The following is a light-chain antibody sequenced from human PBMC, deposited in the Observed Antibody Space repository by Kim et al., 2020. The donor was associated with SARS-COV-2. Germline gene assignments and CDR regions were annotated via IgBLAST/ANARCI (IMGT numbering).Light chain of an antibody. CDR2: GAS. Sequence: AAVGDSVTIPCRASHDMRNSLAWYQHKPGKVPKLLIYGASTLQSGVPLRFSGSGSGTDFTLTISSLQPKDFATYYCQQLNSYSLTFGGGAKVDIK. CDR1: HDMRNS. V-gene: IGKV1-9*01. J-gene: IGKJ4*01. CDR3: QQLNSYSLT.